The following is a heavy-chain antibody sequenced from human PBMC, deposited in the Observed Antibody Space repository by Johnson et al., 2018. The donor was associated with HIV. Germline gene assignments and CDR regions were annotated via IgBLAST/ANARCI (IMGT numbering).Heavy chain of an antibody. CDR3: ARAAYSGSHHDAFDI. V-gene: IGHV3-33*08. CDR2: IWYDGSNK. J-gene: IGHJ3*02. D-gene: IGHD1-26*01. Sequence: QVQLVESGGGVVQPGRSLRLSCAASGFTFSSYAMHWVRQAPGKGLEWVAVIWYDGSNKYYADSVKGRFTISRDNSKNTLYLQMNSLRAEDTAVYYCARAAYSGSHHDAFDIWGQGTMFTVSS. CDR1: GFTFSSYA.